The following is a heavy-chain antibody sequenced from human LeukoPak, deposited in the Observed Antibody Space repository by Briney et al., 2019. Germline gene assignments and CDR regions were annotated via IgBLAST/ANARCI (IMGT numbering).Heavy chain of an antibody. J-gene: IGHJ5*02. Sequence: SETRSLTCAVYGGSFIGYYWSWIRQPPGKGLDLIGEINHSGSTNYNPSLNSRVTISVDTSKNQFSLKLSSVTAAETAVYYCARGWRYYGSGSYCWFDPWGQGTLVTVSS. CDR3: ARGWRYYGSGSYCWFDP. D-gene: IGHD3-10*01. CDR2: INHSGST. CDR1: GGSFIGYY. V-gene: IGHV4-34*01.